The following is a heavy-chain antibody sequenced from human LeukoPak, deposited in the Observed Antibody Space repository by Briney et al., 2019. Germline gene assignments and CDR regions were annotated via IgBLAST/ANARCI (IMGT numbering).Heavy chain of an antibody. J-gene: IGHJ4*02. CDR1: GGSISSSSYY. CDR2: IYYSGST. CDR3: ARSLSGYDYGY. D-gene: IGHD5-12*01. V-gene: IGHV4-61*05. Sequence: SSETLSLTCTVSGGSISSSSYYWGWIRQPPGKGLEWIGYIYYSGSTNYNPSLKSRVTISVDTSKNQFSLKLSSVTAADTAVYYCARSLSGYDYGYWGQGTLVTVSS.